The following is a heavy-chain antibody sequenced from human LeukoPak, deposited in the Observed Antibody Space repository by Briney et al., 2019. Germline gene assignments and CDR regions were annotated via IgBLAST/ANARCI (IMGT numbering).Heavy chain of an antibody. J-gene: IGHJ4*02. CDR2: ITGRGDAT. D-gene: IGHD1-1*01. Sequence: GGSLRLSCAASDFSFITYAMIWVREASGKGLEWVSTITGRGDATYYADSVKGRFTISRDNAKNSLYLQMNSLRAEDTAVYYCARDTTRGFDYWGQGTLVTVSS. V-gene: IGHV3-23*01. CDR1: DFSFITYA. CDR3: ARDTTRGFDY.